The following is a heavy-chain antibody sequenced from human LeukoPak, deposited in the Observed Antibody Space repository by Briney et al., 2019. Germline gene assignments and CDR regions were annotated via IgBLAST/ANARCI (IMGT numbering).Heavy chain of an antibody. CDR1: GFTFSTYW. J-gene: IGHJ4*02. D-gene: IGHD3-10*01. CDR3: ARPYYGSADY. V-gene: IGHV3-7*03. Sequence: GGSLRLFCVASGFTFSTYWMSWVRQAPWKGLEWVANINEDGRAKYYVDSVMGRFTISRDNAKNSLYLQMNSLRAEDTAVYYCARPYYGSADYWGQGTLVTVSS. CDR2: INEDGRAK.